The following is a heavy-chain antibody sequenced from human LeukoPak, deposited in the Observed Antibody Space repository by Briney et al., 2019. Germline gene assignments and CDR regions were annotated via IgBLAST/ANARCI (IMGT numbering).Heavy chain of an antibody. CDR1: GYSISSSNW. V-gene: IGHV4-28*05. Sequence: PSDTLSLTCAVSGYSISSSNWWGWIRQPPGKGLEWIGYIYYSGSIYYNPSLKSRVTMSVDTSKNQFSLKLSSVTAVDTAVYYCAGKGPGTTDDAFDIWGQGTMVTVSS. CDR3: AGKGPGTTDDAFDI. CDR2: IYYSGSI. D-gene: IGHD1-7*01. J-gene: IGHJ3*02.